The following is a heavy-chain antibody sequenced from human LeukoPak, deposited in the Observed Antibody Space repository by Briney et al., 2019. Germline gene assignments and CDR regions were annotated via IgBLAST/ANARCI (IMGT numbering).Heavy chain of an antibody. CDR1: RGSISSSNW. Sequence: SETLSLTCAVSRGSISSSNWWSWIRQPPGKGLEWIGEIYHSGSTNYNPSLKSRVTISVDKSKNQFSLKLSSVTAADTAVYYCARDHSGSSWYYWGQGTLVTVSS. J-gene: IGHJ4*02. V-gene: IGHV4-4*02. D-gene: IGHD6-13*01. CDR3: ARDHSGSSWYY. CDR2: IYHSGST.